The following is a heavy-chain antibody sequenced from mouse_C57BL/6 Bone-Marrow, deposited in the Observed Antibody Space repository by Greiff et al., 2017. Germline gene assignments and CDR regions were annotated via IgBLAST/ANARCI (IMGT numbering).Heavy chain of an antibody. CDR2: ICTGGGT. D-gene: IGHD2-5*01. Sequence: QVQLQQSGPGLVAPSQSLSITCTVSGFSLPSYAISWVRQPPGKGLEWLGVICTGGGTNYNSALKYRLSISKDNSKSQVFLKMNSLETEDTARYYCARKAYYSNSFAYWGQGTLVTVSA. V-gene: IGHV2-9-1*01. J-gene: IGHJ3*01. CDR1: GFSLPSYA. CDR3: ARKAYYSNSFAY.